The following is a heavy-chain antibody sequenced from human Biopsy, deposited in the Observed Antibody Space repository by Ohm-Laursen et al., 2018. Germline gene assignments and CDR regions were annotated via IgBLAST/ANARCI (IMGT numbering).Heavy chain of an antibody. Sequence: TLSLTCSVSGGSISSRNHYWGWLRQPTGKGLEWIGHVYYSGSTFYNSSLESRITVSVDTSKNQFHLRLTSMSASDTAVYYCARHSLDDFWSGAHYYFDYWGLGTLVTVSS. V-gene: IGHV4-39*01. J-gene: IGHJ4*02. D-gene: IGHD3-3*01. CDR3: ARHSLDDFWSGAHYYFDY. CDR1: GGSISSRNHY. CDR2: VYYSGST.